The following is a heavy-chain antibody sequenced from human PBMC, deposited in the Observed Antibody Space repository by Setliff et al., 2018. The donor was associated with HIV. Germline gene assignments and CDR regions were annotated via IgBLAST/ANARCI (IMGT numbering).Heavy chain of an antibody. Sequence: SETLSLTCTVSGDSMSSDNYFWVWVRQPPGKGLEWMGNIFHSGNTYYSPSLKSRVTMSLDTSMNQFSLKLSSVTAADTAVYYCARDGPLEGSYRYYYYYMDVWGKGTTVTVSS. J-gene: IGHJ6*03. CDR1: GDSMSSDNYF. V-gene: IGHV4-39*07. D-gene: IGHD3-10*01. CDR2: IFHSGNT. CDR3: ARDGPLEGSYRYYYYYMDV.